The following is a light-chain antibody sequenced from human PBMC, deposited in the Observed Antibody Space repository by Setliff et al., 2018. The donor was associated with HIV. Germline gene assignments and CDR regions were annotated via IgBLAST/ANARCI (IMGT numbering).Light chain of an antibody. CDR1: SSDIGGYTY. CDR3: SSYTNSSTYI. CDR2: EVS. J-gene: IGLJ1*01. V-gene: IGLV2-14*01. Sequence: QSALTQPASVSGSPGPSITISCTGTSSDIGGYTYVSWYQQHPGKAPKLIIFEVSHRPSGVSNRLSGSKSGNTASLIISGLQAEDEADYYCSSYTNSSTYIFGSGTKVTVL.